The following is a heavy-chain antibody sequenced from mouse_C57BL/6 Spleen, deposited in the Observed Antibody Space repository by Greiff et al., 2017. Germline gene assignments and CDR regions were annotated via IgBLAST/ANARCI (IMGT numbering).Heavy chain of an antibody. V-gene: IGHV5-6*02. CDR2: ISSGGSYT. CDR3: ARHYGSSYYFDY. J-gene: IGHJ2*01. D-gene: IGHD1-1*01. Sequence: EVMLVESGGDLVKPGGSLKLSCAASGFTFSSYGMSWVRQTPDKRLEWVATISSGGSYTYYPDSVKGRFTISRDNAKNTLYRQMSSLKSEDTAMYYCARHYGSSYYFDYWGQGTTLTVSS. CDR1: GFTFSSYG.